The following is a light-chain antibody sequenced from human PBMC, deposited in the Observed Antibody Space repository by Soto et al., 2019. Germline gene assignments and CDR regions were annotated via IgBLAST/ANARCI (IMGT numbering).Light chain of an antibody. CDR2: DAS. CDR1: QGISSA. V-gene: IGKV1-13*02. J-gene: IGKJ1*01. CDR3: QQFNSYSWT. Sequence: AIQLIQSPSSLSASVGDRVTITCRASQGISSALAWYQQKPGKAPKLLIYDASSLESGVPSRFSGSGSGTDFTLTISSLQPEDFATYYCQQFNSYSWTFGQGTKVEIK.